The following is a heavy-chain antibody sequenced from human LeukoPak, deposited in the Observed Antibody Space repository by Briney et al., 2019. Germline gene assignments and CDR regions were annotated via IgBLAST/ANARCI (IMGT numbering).Heavy chain of an antibody. Sequence: PSQTLSLTCTVSGGSISIGDYYWSWIRQPPGKGLEWIGYIYYSESTYYNPSLKSRVTISVDTSKNQFSLKLSSVTAADTAVYYCARAPSGTVTYYYMDVWGKGTTVTVSS. CDR3: ARAPSGTVTYYYMDV. D-gene: IGHD4-11*01. CDR2: IYYSEST. J-gene: IGHJ6*03. CDR1: GGSISIGDYY. V-gene: IGHV4-30-4*08.